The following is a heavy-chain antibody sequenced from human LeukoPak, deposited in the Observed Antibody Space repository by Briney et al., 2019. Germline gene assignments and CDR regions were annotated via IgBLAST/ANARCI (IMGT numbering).Heavy chain of an antibody. CDR2: ISGSGGST. J-gene: IGHJ4*02. V-gene: IGHV3-23*01. D-gene: IGHD2-15*01. Sequence: GGSLRLSCAASGFTFSSYAMRWVRQAPGKGLEWVSAISGSGGSTYYADSVKGRFTISRDNSKNTLYLQMNSLRAEDTAVYYCAKGSLGYCSGGSCYILDYWGQGTLVTVSS. CDR1: GFTFSSYA. CDR3: AKGSLGYCSGGSCYILDY.